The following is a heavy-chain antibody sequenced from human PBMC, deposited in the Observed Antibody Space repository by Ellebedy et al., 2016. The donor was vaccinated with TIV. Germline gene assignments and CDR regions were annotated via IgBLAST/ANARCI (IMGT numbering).Heavy chain of an antibody. CDR3: ARDLGGSYGSYYYYYGMDV. CDR1: GFTFSSYG. J-gene: IGHJ6*02. Sequence: GESLKISCAASGFTFSSYGMHWVRQAPGKGLEWVAVIWYDGSNKYYADSVKGRFTISRDNSKNTLYLQMNSLRAEDTAVYYCARDLGGSYGSYYYYYGMDVWGQGTTVTVSS. D-gene: IGHD1-26*01. CDR2: IWYDGSNK. V-gene: IGHV3-33*01.